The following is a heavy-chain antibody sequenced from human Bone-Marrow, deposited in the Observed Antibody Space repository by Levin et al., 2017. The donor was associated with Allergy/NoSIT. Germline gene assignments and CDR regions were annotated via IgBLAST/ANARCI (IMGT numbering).Heavy chain of an antibody. CDR2: IWYDGSNK. CDR1: VFTFSDFG. CDR3: ARDRYSAVAGIDWTHPLDY. Sequence: LSLTCAASVFTFSDFGIHWVRQAPGKGLEWVAVIWYDGSNKYYTDSVKGRFTISRDNSKNTLYLQMDSLRAEDTAVYYCARDRYSAVAGIDWTHPLDYWGQGTLVTVSS. D-gene: IGHD6-19*01. J-gene: IGHJ4*02. V-gene: IGHV3-33*01.